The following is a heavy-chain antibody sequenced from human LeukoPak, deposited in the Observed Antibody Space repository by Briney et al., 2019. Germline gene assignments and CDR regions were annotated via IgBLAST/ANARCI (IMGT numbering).Heavy chain of an antibody. CDR2: ISSSGSTI. D-gene: IGHD3-3*01. V-gene: IGHV3-48*03. J-gene: IGHJ6*02. CDR1: GFTFSSYE. CDR3: ARPLQYYDFWSGSPPGGMDV. Sequence: GGSLRLSCAASGFTFSSYEMNWVRPAPGKGLEWVSYISSSGSTIYYADSVKGRFTISRDNAKNSLYLQMNSLRAEDTAVYYCARPLQYYDFWSGSPPGGMDVWGQGTTVTVSS.